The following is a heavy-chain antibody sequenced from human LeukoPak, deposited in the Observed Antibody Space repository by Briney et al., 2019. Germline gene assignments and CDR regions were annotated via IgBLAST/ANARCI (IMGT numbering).Heavy chain of an antibody. D-gene: IGHD2-2*01. J-gene: IGHJ4*02. CDR1: GFTFSSCG. CDR2: IWYDGSNK. Sequence: GRSLRLSCAASGFTFSSCGMHWVRQAPGKGLEWVAVIWYDGSNKYYADSVKGRFTISRDNSKNTLYLQMNSLRAEDTAVYYCARDQIVVVPAAIDYWGQGTLVTVSS. V-gene: IGHV3-33*01. CDR3: ARDQIVVVPAAIDY.